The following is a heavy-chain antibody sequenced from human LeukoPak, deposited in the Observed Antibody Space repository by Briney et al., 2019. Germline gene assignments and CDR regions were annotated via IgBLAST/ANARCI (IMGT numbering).Heavy chain of an antibody. CDR1: GFTFSSYG. CDR3: ARARDGYRTDYFDY. V-gene: IGHV3-33*01. J-gene: IGHJ4*02. CDR2: IWYDGSNK. Sequence: GGSLRLSCAASGFTFSSYGMHWVRQAPGKGLEWVAVIWYDGSNKYYADSVKGRFTTSRDNSKNTLYLQMNSLRAEDTAVYYCARARDGYRTDYFDYWGQGTLVTVSS. D-gene: IGHD5-24*01.